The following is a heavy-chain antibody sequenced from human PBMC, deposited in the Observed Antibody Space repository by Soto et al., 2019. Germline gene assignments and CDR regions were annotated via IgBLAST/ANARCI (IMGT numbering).Heavy chain of an antibody. CDR3: ASDRVLTMVRGVIRVHLGY. J-gene: IGHJ4*02. CDR1: GFTFSSYA. Sequence: GGSLRLSCAASGFTFSSYAMHWVRQAPGKGLEWVAVISYDGSNKYYADSVKGRFTISRDNSKNTLYLQMNSLRTEDMAVYYCASDRVLTMVRGVIRVHLGYWGQGTLVTVSS. V-gene: IGHV3-30-3*01. D-gene: IGHD3-10*01. CDR2: ISYDGSNK.